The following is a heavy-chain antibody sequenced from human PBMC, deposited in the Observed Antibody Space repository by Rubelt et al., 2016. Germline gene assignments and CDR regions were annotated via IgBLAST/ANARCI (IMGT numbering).Heavy chain of an antibody. CDR3: ARRGVSGYVDS. CDR1: GGSISSYY. V-gene: IGHV4-59*08. D-gene: IGHD3-10*01. J-gene: IGHJ4*02. CDR2: IHYSGST. Sequence: QVQLQESGPGLVKASETLSLTCTVSGGSISSYYWSWIRQPPGKGPEWIGYIHYSGSTNYNPSLKSRVTILVDTSKNQFSLTMSSVPAADTAVYYGARRGVSGYVDSWGQGTLVTVSS.